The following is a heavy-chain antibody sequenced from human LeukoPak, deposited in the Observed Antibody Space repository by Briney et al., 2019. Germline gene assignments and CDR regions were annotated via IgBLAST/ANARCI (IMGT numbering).Heavy chain of an antibody. CDR3: ARQGRGQSGSYDY. J-gene: IGHJ4*02. V-gene: IGHV4-59*08. CDR2: IYYSGST. Sequence: SETLSLTCTGSGGSISSYYWSWIRQPPGKGLEWIGYIYYSGSTNYNPSLKSRVTISVDTSKNQFSLKLSSVTAADTAVYYCARQGRGQSGSYDYWGQGTLVTVSS. D-gene: IGHD1-26*01. CDR1: GGSISSYY.